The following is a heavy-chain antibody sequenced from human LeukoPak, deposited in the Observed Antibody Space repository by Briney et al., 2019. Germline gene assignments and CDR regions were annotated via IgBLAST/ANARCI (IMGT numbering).Heavy chain of an antibody. CDR2: INPNSGGT. Sequence: ASVKVSCKASGYTFTGYYMHWVRQAPGQGLEWMGWINPNSGGTNYAQKFQGRVTMTRDTSISTAYMELSRLRSDDTAVYYCAREGNLRGNWFDPWGQGTLVTVSS. J-gene: IGHJ5*02. V-gene: IGHV1-2*02. CDR1: GYTFTGYY. D-gene: IGHD1-14*01. CDR3: AREGNLRGNWFDP.